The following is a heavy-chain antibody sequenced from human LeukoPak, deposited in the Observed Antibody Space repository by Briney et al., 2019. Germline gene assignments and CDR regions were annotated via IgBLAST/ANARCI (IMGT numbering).Heavy chain of an antibody. Sequence: GGTLRLSCEASGFTFSRYGMSWVRQAPGKGLEWVSAIRGSGGSTYYADSVKGRFTISRDNSKNTLYLQMNSLRAEDTAVYYCAKDGGQGADYWGQGTLVSVSS. J-gene: IGHJ4*02. V-gene: IGHV3-23*01. CDR2: IRGSGGST. CDR1: GFTFSRYG. CDR3: AKDGGQGADY. D-gene: IGHD3-16*01.